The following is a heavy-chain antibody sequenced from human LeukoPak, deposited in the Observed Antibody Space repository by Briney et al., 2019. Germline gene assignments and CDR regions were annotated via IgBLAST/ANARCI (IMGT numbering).Heavy chain of an antibody. CDR2: MNPNSGNT. CDR1: GYTFTSYD. J-gene: IGHJ4*02. CDR3: ARGIPLVQGYFDY. Sequence: EASVKVSCKASGYTFTSYDINWVRQATGQGREWMGWMNPNSGNTGYAQKFQGRVTITRNTSISTAYMELSSLRSEDTAVYYCARGIPLVQGYFDYWGQGTLVTVSS. D-gene: IGHD6-6*01. V-gene: IGHV1-8*03.